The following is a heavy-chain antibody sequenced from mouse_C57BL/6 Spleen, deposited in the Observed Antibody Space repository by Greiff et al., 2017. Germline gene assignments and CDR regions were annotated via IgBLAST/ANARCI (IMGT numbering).Heavy chain of an antibody. Sequence: EVQLQQSGPELVKPGASVKMSCKASGYTFTDYNMHWVKQSHGKSLEWIGYINPNNGGTSYNQKFKGKATLTVNKSSSTAYMELRSLTSEDSAVYYCARGDDGNLLAMDYWGQGTSVTVSS. V-gene: IGHV1-22*01. J-gene: IGHJ4*01. D-gene: IGHD2-1*01. CDR2: INPNNGGT. CDR1: GYTFTDYN. CDR3: ARGDDGNLLAMDY.